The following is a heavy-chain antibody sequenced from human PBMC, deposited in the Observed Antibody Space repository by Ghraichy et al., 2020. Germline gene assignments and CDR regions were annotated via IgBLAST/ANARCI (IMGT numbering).Heavy chain of an antibody. D-gene: IGHD2-8*01. V-gene: IGHV4-61*01. J-gene: IGHJ3*02. Sequence: SETLSLTCAVSGVSVSGVSVTHDSWSWVRQPPGKGLEWIGFISYTGNTRCNPSLKSRVTISVETSKNQFSLNLTSVTAADTAMYYCARRSPTKGDSFDIWGQGTVVTVPS. CDR2: ISYTGNT. CDR3: ARRSPTKGDSFDI. CDR1: GVSVSGVSVTHDS.